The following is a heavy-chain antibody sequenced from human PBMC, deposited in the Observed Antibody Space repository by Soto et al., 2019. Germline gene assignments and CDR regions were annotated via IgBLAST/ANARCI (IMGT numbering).Heavy chain of an antibody. V-gene: IGHV1-3*01. CDR1: GYTFTSYA. Sequence: ASVKVSCKASGYTFTSYAMHWVRQAPGQRLEWMGWINAGNGNTKYSQKFQGRVTITRDTSASTAYMELSSLRSEDTAVYYCAREANGSASYWEYFVDYWGQGALVTVSS. D-gene: IGHD3-10*01. J-gene: IGHJ4*02. CDR2: INAGNGNT. CDR3: AREANGSASYWEYFVDY.